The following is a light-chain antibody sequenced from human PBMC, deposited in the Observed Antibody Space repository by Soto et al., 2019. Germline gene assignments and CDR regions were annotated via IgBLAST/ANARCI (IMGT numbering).Light chain of an antibody. V-gene: IGKV3-20*01. Sequence: EILFTQSPGTLSLSPGERATPSRRSSQSVSSSYLAWYQQKPGQAPRLLIYGASSRATGIPDRFSGSGSGTDFTLTISRLEPEDFAVYYCQQYGSSSWTFGQGTKVDIK. CDR3: QQYGSSSWT. J-gene: IGKJ1*01. CDR1: QSVSSSY. CDR2: GAS.